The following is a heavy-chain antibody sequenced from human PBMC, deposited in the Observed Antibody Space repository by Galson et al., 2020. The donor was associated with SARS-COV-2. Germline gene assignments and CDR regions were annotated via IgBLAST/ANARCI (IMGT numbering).Heavy chain of an antibody. D-gene: IGHD3-10*01. V-gene: IGHV4-59*01. Sequence: ETSETLSPTCTVSGGSISSYYWSWIRQPPGKGREWIGYIYYSGSTNYNPSLKRRVTISVDTSKNQCSLKLSSVTAAYTAVYYCARGTPREMVRCVLWFDPWGQGTLFTVSS. CDR3: ARGTPREMVRCVLWFDP. CDR1: GGSISSYY. CDR2: IYYSGST. J-gene: IGHJ5*02.